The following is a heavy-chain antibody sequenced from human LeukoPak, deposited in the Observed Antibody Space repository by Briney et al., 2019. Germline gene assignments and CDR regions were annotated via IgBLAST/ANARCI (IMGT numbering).Heavy chain of an antibody. Sequence: ASVKVSCKASGYIFTDYYIHWVRQAPGQGLEWLGWIVPNNAETTYAQKFQGRVTLTRDTSNRTVYMKLDNLKSDDTAVYYCARGPEPPKYWGQGTLVTVSP. V-gene: IGHV1-2*02. D-gene: IGHD1-14*01. CDR1: GYIFTDYY. J-gene: IGHJ4*02. CDR3: ARGPEPPKY. CDR2: IVPNNAET.